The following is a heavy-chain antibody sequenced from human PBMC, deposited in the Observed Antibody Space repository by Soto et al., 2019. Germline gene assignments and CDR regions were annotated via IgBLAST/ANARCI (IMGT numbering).Heavy chain of an antibody. Sequence: QVQLVQSGAEVKKPGASVKVSCKASGYTFTGYYMHWVRQAPGQGLEWMGWINPNSGGTNYAQKFQGWVTMPRDPSISTAYMELSRLRSDDTAVYYCARGGPHQGLQMVWVFDYGMDVWGQGTTVTVSS. CDR3: ARGGPHQGLQMVWVFDYGMDV. CDR1: GYTFTGYY. D-gene: IGHD2-8*01. V-gene: IGHV1-2*04. CDR2: INPNSGGT. J-gene: IGHJ6*02.